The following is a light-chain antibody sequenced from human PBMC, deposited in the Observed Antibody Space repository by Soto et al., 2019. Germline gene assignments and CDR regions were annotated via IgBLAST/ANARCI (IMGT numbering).Light chain of an antibody. J-gene: IGKJ1*01. CDR3: QQYYSTPWT. CDR1: QSVLYSSNNKNY. CDR2: WAS. V-gene: IGKV4-1*01. Sequence: DIVMTQSPDPLAVSLGERATINCKSSQSVLYSSNNKNYLAWYQHKPGQPPKLLIYWASTRESGVPGRFSGSGSGTDFTLNISSLQDEDVAVYYCQQYYSTPWTFGQGTKVEIK.